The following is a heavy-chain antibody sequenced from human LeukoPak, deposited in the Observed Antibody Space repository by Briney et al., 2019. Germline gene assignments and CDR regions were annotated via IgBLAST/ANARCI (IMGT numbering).Heavy chain of an antibody. J-gene: IGHJ6*02. V-gene: IGHV1-2*02. CDR1: GYTFTGDY. CDR2: INPNSGGT. D-gene: IGHD2/OR15-2a*01. CDR3: ARDPVANFQPHYYTGMDV. Sequence: GSVSVSCTASGYTFTGDYMHWVRQAPGQGVEWMGWINPNSGGTNYTQKFQGSVTMTRDTSISTAYMELSRLRPDDTAVYYCARDPVANFQPHYYTGMDVWGQGTTVTVAS.